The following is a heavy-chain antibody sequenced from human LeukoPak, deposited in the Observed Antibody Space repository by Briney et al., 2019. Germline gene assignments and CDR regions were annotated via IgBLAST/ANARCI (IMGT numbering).Heavy chain of an antibody. CDR2: IRNDGSNN. V-gene: IGHV3-30*02. Sequence: PGGSLRLSCAASGFTFSHHGMHWVRQAPGKGLEWVAFIRNDGSNNYYADSVKGRFTISRDNSKNNVYLQMNSLRAEDTAVYYCARDHFHGDYDYWGQGTLVTVSS. D-gene: IGHD4-17*01. CDR3: ARDHFHGDYDY. CDR1: GFTFSHHG. J-gene: IGHJ4*02.